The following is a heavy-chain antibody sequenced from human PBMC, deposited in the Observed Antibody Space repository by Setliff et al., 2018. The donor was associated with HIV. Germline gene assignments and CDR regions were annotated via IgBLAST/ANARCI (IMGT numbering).Heavy chain of an antibody. CDR2: ISAYNGKT. CDR3: ARAPEAPDAFDI. Sequence: GASVKVSCKASGYTFTSYVINWVRQAPGQGLEWMGWISAYNGKTNYAQKVQGRVTMTTDTSTSTGYMELRSLRSDDTAVYYCARAPEAPDAFDIWGQGTMVTVSS. J-gene: IGHJ3*02. V-gene: IGHV1-18*01. CDR1: GYTFTSYV.